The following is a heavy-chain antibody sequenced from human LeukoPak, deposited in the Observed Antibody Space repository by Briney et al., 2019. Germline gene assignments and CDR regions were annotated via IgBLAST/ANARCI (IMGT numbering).Heavy chain of an antibody. CDR2: TYYRSKWYN. V-gene: IGHV6-1*01. Sequence: SQTLSLTCAISGDSVSSNSAAWNWIRQSPSRGLEWLGRTYYRSKWYNDYAVSVKSRITFNPDTSKNQFSLKLNSVTAADTAVYYCAKVGMDTAMGNDAFDIWGQGTMVTVSS. D-gene: IGHD5-18*01. J-gene: IGHJ3*02. CDR1: GDSVSSNSAA. CDR3: AKVGMDTAMGNDAFDI.